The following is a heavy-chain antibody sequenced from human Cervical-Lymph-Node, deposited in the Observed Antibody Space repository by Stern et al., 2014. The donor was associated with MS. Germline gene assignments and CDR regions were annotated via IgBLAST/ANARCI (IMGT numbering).Heavy chain of an antibody. CDR2: IYYSGST. CDR1: GGSISSGDYY. CDR3: ASDNCSSTSCPNWFDP. J-gene: IGHJ5*02. Sequence: QVQLQESGPGLVKPSQTLSLTCTVSGGSISSGDYYWSWIRQPPGKGLEWIGYIYYSGSTYYNPSLKSRVTISVDTSKNQFSLKLSSVTAADTAVYYCASDNCSSTSCPNWFDPWGQGTLVTVSS. V-gene: IGHV4-30-4*01. D-gene: IGHD2-2*01.